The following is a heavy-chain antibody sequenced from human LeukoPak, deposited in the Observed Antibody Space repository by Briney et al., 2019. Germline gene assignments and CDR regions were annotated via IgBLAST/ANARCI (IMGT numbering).Heavy chain of an antibody. CDR2: IYYSGST. J-gene: IGHJ4*02. CDR1: GGSISSSSYY. V-gene: IGHV4-39*07. D-gene: IGHD2-2*01. CDR3: ARDRVGYKGYCSSTSCYD. Sequence: SETLSLTCTVSGGSISSSSYYWGWIRQPPGKGLEWIGSIYYSGSTYYNPSLKSRVTISVDTSKNQFSLKLSSVTAADTAVYYCARDRVGYKGYCSSTSCYDWGQGTLVTVSS.